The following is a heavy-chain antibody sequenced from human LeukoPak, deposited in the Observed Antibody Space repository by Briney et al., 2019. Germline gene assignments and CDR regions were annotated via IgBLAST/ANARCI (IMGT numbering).Heavy chain of an antibody. CDR1: GFTFSSYA. CDR2: ISSNGGST. J-gene: IGHJ4*02. V-gene: IGHV3-64*01. D-gene: IGHD5-18*01. Sequence: PGGSLRLSCVASGFTFSSYAMHWVRQAPGKGLEYVSAISSNGGSTHYANSVKGRFTISRDNSKNTLYLQMGSLRAEDMAVYYCARARGSYGSLFDYWGQGPLVTVSS. CDR3: ARARGSYGSLFDY.